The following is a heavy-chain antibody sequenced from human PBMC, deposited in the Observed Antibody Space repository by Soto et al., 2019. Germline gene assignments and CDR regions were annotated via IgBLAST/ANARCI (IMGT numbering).Heavy chain of an antibody. CDR3: ARTEGRSTRGDY. CDR1: GYSFTTYG. V-gene: IGHV1-18*01. CDR2: ISTYNGDT. Sequence: ASVKVSCKASGYSFTTYGVTWVRQAPGQGLEWMGWISTYNGDTRVAQQHQGRVTLTTDTSTNAAHMELKSLRSDDTAIYYCARTEGRSTRGDYWGQGTLVTVSS. D-gene: IGHD2-8*01. J-gene: IGHJ4*02.